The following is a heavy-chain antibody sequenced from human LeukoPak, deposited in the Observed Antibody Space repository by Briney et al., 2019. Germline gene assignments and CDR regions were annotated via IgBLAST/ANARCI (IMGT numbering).Heavy chain of an antibody. CDR1: GYTFTSYD. Sequence: ASVKVSCKASGYTFTSYDINWVRQATGQGLEWMGWMNPSSGNTGYAQKFQGRVTMTRNTSISTAYMELSSLRSEDTAVYYCARDYGDYGYYYYGMDVWGQGTTVTVSS. V-gene: IGHV1-8*01. J-gene: IGHJ6*02. CDR2: MNPSSGNT. CDR3: ARDYGDYGYYYYGMDV. D-gene: IGHD4-17*01.